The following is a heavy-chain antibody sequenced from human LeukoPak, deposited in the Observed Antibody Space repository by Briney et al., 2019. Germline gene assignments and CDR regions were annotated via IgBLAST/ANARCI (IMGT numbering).Heavy chain of an antibody. CDR1: GYTFTDYY. CDR3: ARKEYRTDAFDI. CDR2: INPNSGGT. D-gene: IGHD2/OR15-2a*01. Sequence: ASVKVSCKSSGYTFTDYYMHWVRQAPGQGLEWMVWINPNSGGTNYAQTFQGRFNMTRDTSISTAYMELSRLRSDDTAVYYCARKEYRTDAFDIWGQGTMVTVSS. V-gene: IGHV1-2*02. J-gene: IGHJ3*02.